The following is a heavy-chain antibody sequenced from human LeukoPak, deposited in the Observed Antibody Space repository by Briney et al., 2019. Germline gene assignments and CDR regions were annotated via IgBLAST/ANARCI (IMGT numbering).Heavy chain of an antibody. CDR1: GGSFSGYY. CDR2: INHSGST. D-gene: IGHD3-10*01. V-gene: IGHV4-34*01. CDR3: ARGPRRYGSGSYYNY. J-gene: IGHJ4*02. Sequence: SETLSLTCAVYGGSFSGYYWSWICQPPGKGLEWIGEINHSGSTNYNPSLKSRVTISVDTSKNQFSLKLSSVTAADTAVYYCARGPRRYGSGSYYNYWGQGTLVTVSS.